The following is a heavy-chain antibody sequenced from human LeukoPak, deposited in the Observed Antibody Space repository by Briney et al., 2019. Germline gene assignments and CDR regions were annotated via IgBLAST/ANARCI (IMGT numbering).Heavy chain of an antibody. J-gene: IGHJ4*02. CDR3: AKGLPIFGVVTPFDY. D-gene: IGHD3-3*01. Sequence: GGSLRLSCAASGFTFRSYWMSWVRQAPGKGLEWVANIKQDGSEKYYVDSVKGRFTISRDNAKNSLYLQMNSLRAEDTAVYYCAKGLPIFGVVTPFDYWGQGTLVTVSS. CDR2: IKQDGSEK. CDR1: GFTFRSYW. V-gene: IGHV3-7*01.